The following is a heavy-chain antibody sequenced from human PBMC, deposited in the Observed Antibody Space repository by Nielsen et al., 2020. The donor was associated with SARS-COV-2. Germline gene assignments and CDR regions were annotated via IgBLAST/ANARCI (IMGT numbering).Heavy chain of an antibody. V-gene: IGHV1-18*01. Sequence: ASVKVSCKASGYTFTSYGISWVRQAPGQGLEWMGWISAYNGNTNYAQKLQGRVNMTTDTSTSTAYMELSSLRSEDTAVYYCARDSSGAGPLPYWGQGTLVTVSS. CDR3: ARDSSGAGPLPY. CDR1: GYTFTSYG. D-gene: IGHD4-17*01. J-gene: IGHJ4*02. CDR2: ISAYNGNT.